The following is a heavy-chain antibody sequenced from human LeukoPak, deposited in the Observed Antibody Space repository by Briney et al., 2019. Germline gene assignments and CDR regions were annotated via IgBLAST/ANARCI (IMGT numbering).Heavy chain of an antibody. CDR1: GFTFSSYG. J-gene: IGHJ4*02. CDR2: IRYDGGNK. CDR3: AKVLEIDYYYDDSGYWITLDY. D-gene: IGHD3-22*01. V-gene: IGHV3-30*02. Sequence: PGGSLRLSCAASGFTFSSYGMHWVRQAPGKGLEWVAFIRYDGGNKYYADSVKGRFTISRDNSKDTLYLQMNSLRADDTAVYYCAKVLEIDYYYDDSGYWITLDYWGQGTLVTVSS.